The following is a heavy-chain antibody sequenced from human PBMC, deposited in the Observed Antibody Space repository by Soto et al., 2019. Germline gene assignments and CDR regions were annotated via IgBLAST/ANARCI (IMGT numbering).Heavy chain of an antibody. CDR2: IIPIFGTA. J-gene: IGHJ4*02. V-gene: IGHV1-69*06. D-gene: IGHD3-22*01. CDR3: ARTVDYYDSSGYYPPFDY. CDR1: GGAFSSYA. Sequence: VASVKVSCKASGGAFSSYAISWVRQAPGQGLEWMGGIIPIFGTANYAQKFQGRVTITADKSTSTAYMELSSLRSEDTAVYYCARTVDYYDSSGYYPPFDYWGQGTLVTVSS.